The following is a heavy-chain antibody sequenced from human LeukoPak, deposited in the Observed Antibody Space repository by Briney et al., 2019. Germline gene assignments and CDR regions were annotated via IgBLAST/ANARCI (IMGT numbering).Heavy chain of an antibody. V-gene: IGHV4-61*02. D-gene: IGHD4-17*01. Sequence: SETLSLTCIVSGDSINSGNYYWSWIRQAAGRGLEWIGRIHASGITNYNPSLKSRVTISVDTSKNQFSLTMNSVTAADTAVYYCARGDYPHAFDIWGQGTMVTVSS. CDR2: IHASGIT. CDR3: ARGDYPHAFDI. J-gene: IGHJ3*02. CDR1: GDSINSGNYY.